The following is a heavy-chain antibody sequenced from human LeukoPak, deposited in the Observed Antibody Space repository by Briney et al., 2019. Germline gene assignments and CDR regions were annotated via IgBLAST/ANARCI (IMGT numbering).Heavy chain of an antibody. V-gene: IGHV4-59*01. Sequence: SETLSLTCTVSGGSISSYYWSWIRQPPGKGREWVGYIYYSVSTNYNPSLKSRVTISVDTSKNQFSLTLSSVTAADTAVYYCARDAAEDYYYYMDVWGKGTTVTVSS. CDR3: ARDAAEDYYYYMDV. CDR1: GGSISSYY. J-gene: IGHJ6*03. CDR2: IYYSVST. D-gene: IGHD6-13*01.